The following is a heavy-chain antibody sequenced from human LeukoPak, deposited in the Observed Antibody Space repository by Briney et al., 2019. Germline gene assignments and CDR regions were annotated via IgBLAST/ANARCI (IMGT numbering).Heavy chain of an antibody. Sequence: GGSLRLSCAASGFTFSNYGMSWVRQAPGKGLEWVSDISGSGGTTYYADSVKGRFTISRDNSKNTLYLQMSSLRAGDTAVYYCAMKAVPRPRLHDAFDFWGQGTVVSVSS. CDR1: GFTFSNYG. J-gene: IGHJ3*01. V-gene: IGHV3-23*01. CDR2: ISGSGGTT. D-gene: IGHD5-24*01. CDR3: AMKAVPRPRLHDAFDF.